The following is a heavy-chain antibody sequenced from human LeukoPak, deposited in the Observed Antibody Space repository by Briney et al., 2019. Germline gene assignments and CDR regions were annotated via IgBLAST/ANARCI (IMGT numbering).Heavy chain of an antibody. D-gene: IGHD3-10*01. J-gene: IGHJ3*02. CDR3: AREMGLWFGELLEADAFDI. CDR1: GFTVSSNY. Sequence: SGGSLRLSCAASGFTVSSNYMSWVRQAPGKGLEWVSVIYSGGSTYYADSVKGRFTISRDNSKNTLYLQMNSLRAEDTAVYYCAREMGLWFGELLEADAFDIWGQGTMVTVSS. V-gene: IGHV3-66*01. CDR2: IYSGGST.